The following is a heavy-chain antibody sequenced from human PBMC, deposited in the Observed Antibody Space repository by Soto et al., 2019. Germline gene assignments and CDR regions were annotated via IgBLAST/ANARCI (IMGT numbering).Heavy chain of an antibody. D-gene: IGHD3-3*01. CDR3: ASPRQGNYDFLSGYYALDY. Sequence: SETLSLTCTVSGGSMRRSSYYWGWIRQTPGTGLEWIASISYSGMPYYRHSLKGRVAISLDRSQNQFSLRLHSMTAADTALYYCASPRQGNYDFLSGYYALDYWSQGTLVTVSS. J-gene: IGHJ4*02. V-gene: IGHV4-39*01. CDR1: GGSMRRSSYY. CDR2: ISYSGMP.